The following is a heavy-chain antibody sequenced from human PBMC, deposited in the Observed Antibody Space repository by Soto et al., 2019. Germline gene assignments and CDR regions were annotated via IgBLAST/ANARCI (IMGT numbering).Heavy chain of an antibody. CDR1: GGSISSGDYY. CDR2: IYCSGST. D-gene: IGHD6-19*01. CDR3: ARRPLIAVAGNFDY. Sequence: PSETLSLTCTVSGGSISSGDYYWRWIRQPPGKGLEWIGYIYCSGSTYYNPSLKSRVTISVDTSKNQFSLKLSSVTAADTAVYYCARRPLIAVAGNFDYWGQGTLVTVSS. V-gene: IGHV4-30-4*01. J-gene: IGHJ4*02.